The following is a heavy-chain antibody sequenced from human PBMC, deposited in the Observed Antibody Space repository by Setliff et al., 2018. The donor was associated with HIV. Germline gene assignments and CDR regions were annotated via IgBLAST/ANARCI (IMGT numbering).Heavy chain of an antibody. V-gene: IGHV4-38-2*01. D-gene: IGHD6-6*01. CDR3: ARHSGAPYSSSSGLFDF. CDR2: IHHSGST. CDR1: GYSISSGYY. J-gene: IGHJ4*02. Sequence: SETLSLTCAVSGYSISSGYYWGWIRQSPGKGLEWIGNIHHSGSTYYNPSLKSRVTMSVDTSKSQFSLKVSSVTAADTAVYYCARHSGAPYSSSSGLFDFWGQGTLVTVSS.